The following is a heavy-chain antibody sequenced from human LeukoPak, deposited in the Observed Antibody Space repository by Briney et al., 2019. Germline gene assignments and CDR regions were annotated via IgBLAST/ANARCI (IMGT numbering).Heavy chain of an antibody. D-gene: IGHD1-1*01. CDR3: ARESERNDGWFDP. J-gene: IGHJ5*02. Sequence: ASVLVSCKASGYTFRIHDINWVRQAPRQGLEWMGWVSPKTGRTGYAQKFQGRVYMTTNASLSTAYMELSSLRSDDTAVYFCARESERNDGWFDPWGQGTLVTVSS. CDR1: GYTFRIHD. CDR2: VSPKTGRT. V-gene: IGHV1-8*01.